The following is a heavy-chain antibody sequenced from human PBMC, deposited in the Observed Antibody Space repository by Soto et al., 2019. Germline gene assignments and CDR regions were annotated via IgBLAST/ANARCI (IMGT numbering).Heavy chain of an antibody. CDR3: ARDFSYDSRGGNWFDP. J-gene: IGHJ5*02. CDR1: GFTFSSYS. CDR2: ISSSSSYI. V-gene: IGHV3-21*01. D-gene: IGHD3-22*01. Sequence: PGGSLRLSCAASGFTFSSYSMNWVRQAPGKGLEWVSSISSSSSYIYYADSVKGRFTISRDNAKNSLYLQMNSLRAEDTAVYYCARDFSYDSRGGNWFDPWGQGTLVTVSS.